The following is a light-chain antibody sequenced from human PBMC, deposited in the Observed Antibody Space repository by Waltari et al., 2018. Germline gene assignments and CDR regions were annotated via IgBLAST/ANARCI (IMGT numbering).Light chain of an antibody. J-gene: IGLJ1*01. V-gene: IGLV2-14*03. CDR3: SSYTSSSTYV. CDR1: SRDVGGYNY. CDR2: DVS. Sequence: QSAPTQPASASGSPGETLTTSCTRTSRDVGGYNYVSCYQQHPGNAPKLMIYDVSNRPAGVSNRFSGSKSGNPSSLSIAGLQAEDEADYSCSSYTSSSTYVFGTGTKVTVL.